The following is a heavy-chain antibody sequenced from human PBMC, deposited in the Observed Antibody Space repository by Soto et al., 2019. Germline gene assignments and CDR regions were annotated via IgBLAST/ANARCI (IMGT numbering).Heavy chain of an antibody. J-gene: IGHJ6*02. Sequence: APVKVSCKASGYTFTDYYMHWVRQAPGQGLEWMGWINPNSGGTNYAQKFQGRVTMTRDTSISTAHMELSRLRSDDTAVYYCARKLELRGSYYYYYDMDVWGQGTTVTSP. D-gene: IGHD1-7*01. CDR2: INPNSGGT. CDR3: ARKLELRGSYYYYYDMDV. V-gene: IGHV1-2*02. CDR1: GYTFTDYY.